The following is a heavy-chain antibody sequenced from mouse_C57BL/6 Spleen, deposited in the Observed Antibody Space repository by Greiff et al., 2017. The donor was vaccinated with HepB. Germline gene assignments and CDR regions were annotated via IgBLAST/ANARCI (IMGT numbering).Heavy chain of an antibody. Sequence: EVKLVESGPGLVKPSQSLSLTCSVTGYSITSGYYWNWIRQFPGNKLEWMGYISYDGSNNYNPSLKNRISITRDTSKNQFFLKLNSVTTEDTATYYCARDRGGCDYWGQGTTLTVSS. D-gene: IGHD3-1*01. J-gene: IGHJ2*01. CDR1: GYSITSGYY. CDR2: ISYDGSN. CDR3: ARDRGGCDY. V-gene: IGHV3-6*01.